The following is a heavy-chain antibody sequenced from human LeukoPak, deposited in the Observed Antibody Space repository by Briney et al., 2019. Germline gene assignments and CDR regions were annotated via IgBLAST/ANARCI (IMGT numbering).Heavy chain of an antibody. Sequence: GGSLRLSCAASGLTFNHHGMHCAPHARGKGRVWVAAITYDGSKKYYADSVKGRFTISRDNSKNTMYLQMNSLRVEDTAVYYCAKGDTGYTSAWYVVDYWGQGTLVTVSS. V-gene: IGHV3-30*18. CDR3: AKGDTGYTSAWYVVDY. D-gene: IGHD6-19*01. CDR2: ITYDGSKK. J-gene: IGHJ4*02. CDR1: GLTFNHHG.